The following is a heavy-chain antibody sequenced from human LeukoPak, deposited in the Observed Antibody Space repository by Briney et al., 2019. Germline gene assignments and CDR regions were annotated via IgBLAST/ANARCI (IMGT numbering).Heavy chain of an antibody. D-gene: IGHD6-13*01. CDR3: ARDGLAAAGISSLA. Sequence: SETLSLTCTVSGGSISSSSYYWSWIRQPAGKGLEWIGHIYTSGNTNYDPSLKSRVTISVDTSKNQFSLKLSSVTAADTAVYYCARDGLAAAGISSLAWGQGTLVTVSS. J-gene: IGHJ5*02. CDR2: IYTSGNT. CDR1: GGSISSSSYY. V-gene: IGHV4-61*09.